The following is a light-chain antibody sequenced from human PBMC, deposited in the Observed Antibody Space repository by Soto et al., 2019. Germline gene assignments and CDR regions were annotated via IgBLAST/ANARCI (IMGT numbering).Light chain of an antibody. Sequence: QSVLTQPASVSGSPGQSIAISCTGTSSEFGSSNLLSWYQHHPGKAPKLIIYEGTRRPSGVSGRFSGSMSGNTASLTISGLQAEDEAEYYCCSFARGSTSYVFGTGTKVTVL. V-gene: IGLV2-23*01. CDR1: SSEFGSSNL. CDR2: EGT. CDR3: CSFARGSTSYV. J-gene: IGLJ1*01.